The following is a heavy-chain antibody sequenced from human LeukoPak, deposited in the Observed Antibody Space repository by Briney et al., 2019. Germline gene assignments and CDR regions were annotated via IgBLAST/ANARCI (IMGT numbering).Heavy chain of an antibody. D-gene: IGHD5-12*01. CDR1: GFTFSSYW. J-gene: IGHJ4*02. CDR2: IKQDGSEK. CDR3: AREGDSGYDSFFDY. Sequence: GGSLRLSCAASGFTFSSYWMSWVRQAPGKGLEWVANIKQDGSEKYYVDSVKGRFTISRDNAKNSLYLQMSSLRAEDTAVYYCAREGDSGYDSFFDYWGQGTLVTVSS. V-gene: IGHV3-7*03.